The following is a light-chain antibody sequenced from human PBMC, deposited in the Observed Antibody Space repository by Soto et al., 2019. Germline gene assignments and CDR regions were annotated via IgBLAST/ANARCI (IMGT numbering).Light chain of an antibody. CDR1: QTVRSY. CDR2: DTY. Sequence: EIVLTQSPGTLPLSPGERAALSCRTSQTVRSYLAWYQQKPGQAPRLLVYDTYTRATGNPDRFSGSGSGTDFTLTISRLEPEDFAVYYCQQYGSSPLTFGGGTEVKIK. V-gene: IGKV3-20*01. CDR3: QQYGSSPLT. J-gene: IGKJ4*01.